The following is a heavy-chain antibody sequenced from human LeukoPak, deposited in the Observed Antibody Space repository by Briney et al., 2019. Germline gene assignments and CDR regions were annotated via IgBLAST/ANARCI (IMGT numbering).Heavy chain of an antibody. J-gene: IGHJ4*02. CDR3: ARVRDYFDSSDYSDY. Sequence: SVKVSCKASGGTFSSYAISWVRQAPGQGLEWMGGIIPIFGTANYAQKFQGRVTITADESTSTAYMELSSLRSDDTAVHYCARVRDYFDSSDYSDYWGQGTLVTVSS. V-gene: IGHV1-69*13. D-gene: IGHD3-22*01. CDR2: IIPIFGTA. CDR1: GGTFSSYA.